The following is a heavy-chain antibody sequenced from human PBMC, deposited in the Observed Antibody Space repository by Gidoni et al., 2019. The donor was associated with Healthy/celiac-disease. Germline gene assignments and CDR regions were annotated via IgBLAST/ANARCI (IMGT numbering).Heavy chain of an antibody. CDR1: DSTFSSYA. V-gene: IGHV3-23*01. J-gene: IGHJ5*02. CDR3: AKVEDIVVVPAAIGARSGYNWFDP. Sequence: EVQLLESGGGLVQPGGSLRPSCAASDSTFSSYAMSWFPQAPGKGLEWVSAISGSGGSTYYADSVKGRFTISRDNSKNTLYLQMNSLRAEDTAVYYCAKVEDIVVVPAAIGARSGYNWFDPWGQGTLVTVSS. CDR2: ISGSGGST. D-gene: IGHD2-2*02.